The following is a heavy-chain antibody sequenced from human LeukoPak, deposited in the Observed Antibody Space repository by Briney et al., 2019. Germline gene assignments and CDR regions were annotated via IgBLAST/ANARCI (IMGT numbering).Heavy chain of an antibody. Sequence: GGSLRLSCAASGFTFSSYAMNWVRQAPGKGLEWVSAITGSGGRTYYADSVKGRFTISRDNYKNTLYLQMNSLRAEDTAVYYCAKSSSIGYRYGFPEEDEIYYYMDVWGKGTTVTISS. CDR3: AKSSSIGYRYGFPEEDEIYYYMDV. J-gene: IGHJ6*03. D-gene: IGHD5-18*01. CDR1: GFTFSSYA. CDR2: ITGSGGRT. V-gene: IGHV3-23*01.